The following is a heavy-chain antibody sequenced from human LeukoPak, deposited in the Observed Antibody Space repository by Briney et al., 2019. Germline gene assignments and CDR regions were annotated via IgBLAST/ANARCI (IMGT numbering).Heavy chain of an antibody. D-gene: IGHD3-9*01. CDR1: GGSISSSNW. Sequence: PSGTLSLTCDVSGGSISSSNWWSWVRQPPGKGLEWIGDFYLSGTTNYNPSLKSRVTISVDKSKDQFSLKLSSVTAADTAVYYCARDPNYDILTGYNWFDPWGQGTLVTVSS. V-gene: IGHV4-4*02. CDR2: FYLSGTT. CDR3: ARDPNYDILTGYNWFDP. J-gene: IGHJ5*02.